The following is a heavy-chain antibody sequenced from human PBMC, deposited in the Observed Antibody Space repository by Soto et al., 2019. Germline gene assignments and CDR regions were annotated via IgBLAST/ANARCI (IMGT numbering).Heavy chain of an antibody. CDR1: AYSFTSHW. CDR3: ARRDSSGYYADY. D-gene: IGHD3-22*01. J-gene: IGHJ4*02. Sequence: GESVTISCKGCAYSFTSHWIGCVRQRPGKGLEWMAIVYPGDSDTRYNPSFQGQVTISADKSVNAAYPQWSSLKASDTAIYYCARRDSSGYYADYWGPGTLVTVSS. V-gene: IGHV5-51*01. CDR2: VYPGDSDT.